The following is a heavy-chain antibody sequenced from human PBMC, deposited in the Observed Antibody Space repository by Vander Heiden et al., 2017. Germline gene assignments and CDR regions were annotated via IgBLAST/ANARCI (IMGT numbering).Heavy chain of an antibody. CDR3: ARGRGDRILGVVVVAATPFDY. V-gene: IGHV4-34*01. CDR2: INHSGST. CDR1: GGSFSGYY. D-gene: IGHD2-15*01. Sequence: QVQLQQWGAGLLKPSETLSLTCAVYGGSFSGYYWRWIRQPPGKGLEWIGEINHSGSTNYNPSLKSRVTISVDTSKNQFSLKLSSVTAADTAVYYCARGRGDRILGVVVVAATPFDYWGQGTLVTVSS. J-gene: IGHJ4*02.